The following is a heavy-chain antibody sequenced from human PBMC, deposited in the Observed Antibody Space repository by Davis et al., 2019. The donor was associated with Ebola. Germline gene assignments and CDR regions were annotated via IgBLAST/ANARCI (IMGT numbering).Heavy chain of an antibody. Sequence: GESLKISCVASGFTFSSHYMTWARQAPGKGLEWVANIRQDGSEKNYVDSVKGRFTISRDNAKNSLYLQMNSLRTEDTAVYYCARDHGYNRFDPWGQGTLVTVSS. CDR1: GFTFSSHY. J-gene: IGHJ5*02. CDR3: ARDHGYNRFDP. CDR2: IRQDGSEK. V-gene: IGHV3-7*03.